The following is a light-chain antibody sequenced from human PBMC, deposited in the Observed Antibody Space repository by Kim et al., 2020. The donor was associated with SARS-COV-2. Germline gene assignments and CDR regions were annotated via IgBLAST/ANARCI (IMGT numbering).Light chain of an antibody. Sequence: VAPGKTARITCGGNNIGSKSVHWYQKKPGQAPVLVIYYDSDRPSGIPERFSGSNAGNTATLTISRVEAGDEADYYCQVWDSSSVVFGGGTKLTVL. CDR1: NIGSKS. CDR2: YDS. CDR3: QVWDSSSVV. J-gene: IGLJ2*01. V-gene: IGLV3-21*04.